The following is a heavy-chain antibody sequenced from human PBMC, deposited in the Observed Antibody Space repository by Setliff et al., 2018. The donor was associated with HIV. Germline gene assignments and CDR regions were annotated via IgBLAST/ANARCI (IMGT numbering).Heavy chain of an antibody. CDR1: GFTFSNAW. CDR2: IRSKVDGGAA. CDR3: TTESVFLDYFFDY. D-gene: IGHD3-9*01. V-gene: IGHV3-15*05. Sequence: GGSLRLSCAASGFTFSNAWMNWVRQAPGKGLEWVGRIRSKVDGGAADYAAPVKGRFTISRDDSKNTLYLQMSSLKAEDTAVYYCTTESVFLDYFFDYWGQGTLVTVSS. J-gene: IGHJ4*02.